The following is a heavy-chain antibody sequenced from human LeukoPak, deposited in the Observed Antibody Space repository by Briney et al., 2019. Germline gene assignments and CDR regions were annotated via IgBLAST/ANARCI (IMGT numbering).Heavy chain of an antibody. CDR2: IYYSGST. V-gene: IGHV4-39*07. CDR1: GGSISSSSYY. Sequence: SETLSLTCTVSGGSISSSSYYWGWIRQPPGKGLEWIGSIYYSGSTYYNPSLKSRVTISVDTSKNQFSLKLSSVTAADTAVYYCARGGLRNPFDPWGQGTLVTVSS. J-gene: IGHJ5*02. CDR3: ARGGLRNPFDP. D-gene: IGHD5-12*01.